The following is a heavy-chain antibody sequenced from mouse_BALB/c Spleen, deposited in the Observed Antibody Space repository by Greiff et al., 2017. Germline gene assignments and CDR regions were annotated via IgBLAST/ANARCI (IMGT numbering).Heavy chain of an antibody. V-gene: IGHV5-17*02. Sequence: EVKLMESGGGLVQPGGSRKLSCAASGFTFSSFGMHWVRQAPEKGLEWVAYISSGSSTIYYADTVKGRFTISRDNPKNTLFLQMTSLRSEDTAMYYCARNYGNYVLYWYFDVWGAGTTVTVSS. CDR2: ISSGSSTI. CDR3: ARNYGNYVLYWYFDV. J-gene: IGHJ1*01. D-gene: IGHD2-1*01. CDR1: GFTFSSFG.